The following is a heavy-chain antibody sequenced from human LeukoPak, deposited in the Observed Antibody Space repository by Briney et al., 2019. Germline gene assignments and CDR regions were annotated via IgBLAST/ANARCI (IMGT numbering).Heavy chain of an antibody. CDR1: GFTFSSYG. J-gene: IGHJ4*02. Sequence: PGRSLRLSCAASGFTFSSYGMHWVRQAPGKGLEWVAVISYDGSNKYYADSVKGRFTISRDNSKNTLYLQMNSLRAEDTAVYYCAKDWNSGSYLFDYWGQGTLVTVSS. V-gene: IGHV3-30*18. CDR3: AKDWNSGSYLFDY. D-gene: IGHD1-26*01. CDR2: ISYDGSNK.